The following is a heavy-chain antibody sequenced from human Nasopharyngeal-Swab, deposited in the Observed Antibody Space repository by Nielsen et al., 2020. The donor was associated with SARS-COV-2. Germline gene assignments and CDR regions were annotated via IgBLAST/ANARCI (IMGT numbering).Heavy chain of an antibody. CDR3: ANRMPTVGATRYYCFDS. J-gene: IGHJ4*02. Sequence: LSLTCAASGFTFSSYAMSWVRQAPGKGLEWVSTISGSGGSTYYADSVKGRFTVSRDNSKNTLYLQTSSLRAEDTAVYYCANRMPTVGATRYYCFDSWGQGTLVTVSS. V-gene: IGHV3-23*01. CDR2: ISGSGGST. D-gene: IGHD1-26*01. CDR1: GFTFSSYA.